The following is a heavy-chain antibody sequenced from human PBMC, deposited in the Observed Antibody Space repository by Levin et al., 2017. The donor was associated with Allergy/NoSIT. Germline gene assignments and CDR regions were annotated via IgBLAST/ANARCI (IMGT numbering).Heavy chain of an antibody. CDR3: ARPGSLAGHSYGYFDY. Sequence: PGESLKISCKVSGYSFTSYWIGWVRQMPGKGLEWMGSIYPGDSDTRYSPSFQGQVTISADKSISTAYLQWSSLKASDTAMYYCARPGSLAGHSYGYFDYWGQGTLVTVSS. J-gene: IGHJ4*02. V-gene: IGHV5-51*01. CDR1: GYSFTSYW. D-gene: IGHD5-18*01. CDR2: IYPGDSDT.